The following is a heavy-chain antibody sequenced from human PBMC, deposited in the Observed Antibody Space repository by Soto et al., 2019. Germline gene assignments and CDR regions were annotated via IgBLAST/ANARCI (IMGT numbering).Heavy chain of an antibody. V-gene: IGHV1-8*01. CDR1: GCTFTSYD. CDR3: ARGASDWNYEVY. Sequence: ASVKVSCKASGCTFTSYDINWVRQATGQGLEWMGWMNPNSGKTGYAQKFQGRVTMTRNTSTRTAYMELSSLRSEDTAVYYCARGASDWNYEVYWGQGTLVTVSS. CDR2: MNPNSGKT. D-gene: IGHD1-7*01. J-gene: IGHJ4*02.